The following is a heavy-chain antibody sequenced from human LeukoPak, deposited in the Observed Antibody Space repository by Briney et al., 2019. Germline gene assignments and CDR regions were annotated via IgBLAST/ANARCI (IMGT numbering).Heavy chain of an antibody. CDR1: GFTFSSYG. CDR3: AKDALPSYYDSSGYPYGMDV. J-gene: IGHJ6*02. D-gene: IGHD3-22*01. CDR2: ISYDGSNK. V-gene: IGHV3-30*18. Sequence: GRSLRPSCAASGFTFSSYGMHWVRQAPGKGLEWVAVISYDGSNKYYADSVKGRFTISRDNSKNTLYLQMNSLRAEDTAVNYCAKDALPSYYDSSGYPYGMDVWGQGTTVTVSS.